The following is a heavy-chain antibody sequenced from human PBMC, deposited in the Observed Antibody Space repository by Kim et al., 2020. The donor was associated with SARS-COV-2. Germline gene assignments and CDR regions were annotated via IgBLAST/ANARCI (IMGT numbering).Heavy chain of an antibody. CDR3: TRSLTYGSGSYYLDAFDI. V-gene: IGHV3-73*01. D-gene: IGHD3-10*01. J-gene: IGHJ3*02. Sequence: GGSLRLSCAASGFTFSGSAMHWVRQASGKGLEWVARIRSKANSYATAYAASVKGRFTISRDDSKNTAYLQMNSLKTEDTAVYYCTRSLTYGSGSYYLDAFDIWGQGTMVTVSS. CDR2: IRSKANSYAT. CDR1: GFTFSGSA.